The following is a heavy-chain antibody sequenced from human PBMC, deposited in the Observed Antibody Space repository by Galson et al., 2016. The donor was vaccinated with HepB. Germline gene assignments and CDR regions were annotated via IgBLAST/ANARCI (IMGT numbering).Heavy chain of an antibody. J-gene: IGHJ5*02. CDR3: ARHPDPNSWYEDNWIAP. V-gene: IGHV4-59*08. Sequence: SETLSLTCTVSGGSINNFYWSWIRQPPGKGLEWVGYIYSSGRTNYNPSLKGRVTISVDTSKNQFSLKLNSVTAADTAVDYCARHPDPNSWYEDNWIAPWGQGTLVTVSS. CDR1: GGSINNFY. D-gene: IGHD6-13*01. CDR2: IYSSGRT.